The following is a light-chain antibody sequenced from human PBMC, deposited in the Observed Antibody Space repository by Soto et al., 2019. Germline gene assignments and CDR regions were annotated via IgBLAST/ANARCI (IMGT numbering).Light chain of an antibody. CDR3: QQYGSSGT. J-gene: IGKJ1*01. CDR1: QSARIS. Sequence: EIVMTQSPATLSVSPGERATLSCRASQSARISLGWYQQKPGQAPRLLIYDVSTRATGVPARFSGSGSGTEFTLTISSPQSEDFAVYYCQQYGSSGTFGQGTKVDIK. V-gene: IGKV3-15*01. CDR2: DVS.